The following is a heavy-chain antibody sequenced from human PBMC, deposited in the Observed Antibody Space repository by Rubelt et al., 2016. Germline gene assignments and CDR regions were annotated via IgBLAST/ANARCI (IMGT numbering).Heavy chain of an antibody. J-gene: IGHJ5*02. V-gene: IGHV1-69*04. CDR2: IIPILGIA. CDR1: GGTFSSYA. Sequence: QVQLVQSGAEVKKPGASVKVSCKASGGTFSSYAISWVRQAPGQGLEWMGRIIPILGIANYERKFQGIGTITADKSTSTAYMELSSLRSEDTAVYYCARDREGARGDWFDPWGQGTLVTVSS. CDR3: ARDREGARGDWFDP. D-gene: IGHD1-26*01.